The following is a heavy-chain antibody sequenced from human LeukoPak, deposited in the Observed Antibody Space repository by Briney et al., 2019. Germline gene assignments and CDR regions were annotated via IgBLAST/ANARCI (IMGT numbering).Heavy chain of an antibody. D-gene: IGHD3-22*01. CDR1: GYTFTSYY. CDR2: INPSGGST. J-gene: IGHJ3*02. Sequence: ASVKVSCKTSGYTFTSYYIHWVRQAPGQGLEWMGIINPSGGSTSNAQKFQGRVTMTRDMSTSTVYMELRSLRSDDTAVYYCARHRLHRLYYDSGGYYHDAFDIWGQGTMVTVSS. V-gene: IGHV1-46*01. CDR3: ARHRLHRLYYDSGGYYHDAFDI.